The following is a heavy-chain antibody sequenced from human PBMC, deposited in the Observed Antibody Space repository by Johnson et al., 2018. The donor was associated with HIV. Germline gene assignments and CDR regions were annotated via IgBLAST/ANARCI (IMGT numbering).Heavy chain of an antibody. CDR2: ISASGGST. D-gene: IGHD5-12*01. CDR1: GFTFSSYA. V-gene: IGHV3-23*04. CDR3: AKELAPSGYVVDAFDL. Sequence: VQLVESGGGLVQPGGSLRLSCVASGFTFSSYAMSWVRQAPGKGLEWVSGISASGGSTSYADSVKGRFTISRDNSKNTLYLQMNSLRAEDTAVYYCAKELAPSGYVVDAFDLWGQGTMVTVSS. J-gene: IGHJ3*01.